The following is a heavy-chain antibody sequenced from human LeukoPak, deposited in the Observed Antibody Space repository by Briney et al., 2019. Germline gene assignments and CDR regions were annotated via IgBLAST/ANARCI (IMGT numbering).Heavy chain of an antibody. V-gene: IGHV1-69*13. CDR2: IIPIFGTA. CDR3: TKDAPDSGGWFFFDS. D-gene: IGHD6-19*01. Sequence: SVKVSCKASGGTFSSYAISWVRQAPGQGLEWMGGIIPIFGTANYAQKFQGRVTITADESTSTAYMELSSLRSEDTAVYYCTKDAPDSGGWFFFDSWGQGTLVTVSS. J-gene: IGHJ4*02. CDR1: GGTFSSYA.